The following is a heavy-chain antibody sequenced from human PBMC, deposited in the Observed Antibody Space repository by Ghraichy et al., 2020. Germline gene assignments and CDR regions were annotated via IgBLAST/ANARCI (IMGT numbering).Heavy chain of an antibody. D-gene: IGHD3-3*01. CDR1: GYTFTSYG. CDR2: ISAYNGNT. CDR3: ARGFEGYDFWSGDEYYYYGMDV. J-gene: IGHJ6*02. Sequence: ASVKVSCKASGYTFTSYGISWVRQAPGQGLEWMGWISAYNGNTNYAQKLQGRVTMTTDTSTSTAYMELRSLRSDDTAVYYCARGFEGYDFWSGDEYYYYGMDVWCQGTTVTVSS. V-gene: IGHV1-18*04.